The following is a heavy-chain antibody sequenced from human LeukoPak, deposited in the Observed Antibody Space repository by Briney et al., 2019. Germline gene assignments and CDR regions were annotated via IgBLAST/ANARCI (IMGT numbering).Heavy chain of an antibody. V-gene: IGHV3-30*02. Sequence: PGGSLRLSCAASGFTFSSYGMHWVRQAPGKGLEWVAFIRYDGSNKYYADSVKGRFTISRDNSKNTLYLQMNSLRAEDTAVYYCAKLMTTDHYYYYYMDVWGKGTTVTVSS. CDR1: GFTFSSYG. J-gene: IGHJ6*03. D-gene: IGHD4-11*01. CDR3: AKLMTTDHYYYYYMDV. CDR2: IRYDGSNK.